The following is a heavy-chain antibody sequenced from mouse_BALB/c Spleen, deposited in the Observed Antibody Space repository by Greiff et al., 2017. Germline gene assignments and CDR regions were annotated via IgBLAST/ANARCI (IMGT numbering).Heavy chain of an antibody. CDR1: GYTFTSYW. Sequence: VQVVESGAELAKPGASVKMSCKASGYTFTSYWMHWVKQRPGQGLEWIGYINPSTGYTEYNQKFKDKATLTADKSSSTAYMQLSSLTSEDSAVYYCANWDEGFAYWGQGTLVTVSA. CDR3: ANWDEGFAY. J-gene: IGHJ3*01. D-gene: IGHD4-1*01. V-gene: IGHV1-7*01. CDR2: INPSTGYT.